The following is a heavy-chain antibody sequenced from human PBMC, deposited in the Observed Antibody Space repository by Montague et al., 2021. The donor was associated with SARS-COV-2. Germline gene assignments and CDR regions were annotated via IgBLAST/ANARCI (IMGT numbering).Heavy chain of an antibody. CDR1: GDSVSNNTAA. V-gene: IGHV6-1*01. D-gene: IGHD6-13*01. J-gene: IGHJ4*02. CDR3: ARDPRYSLSWSFDY. CDR2: TYYRSKWYY. Sequence: CAISGDSVSNNTAASNWIRQSPSRGLEWLGRTYYRSKWYYDYAXXXKXGMTIGPDTSKNQFSLQLSSVTPEDRAVYYCARDPRYSLSWSFDYWGQGTLVTVSS.